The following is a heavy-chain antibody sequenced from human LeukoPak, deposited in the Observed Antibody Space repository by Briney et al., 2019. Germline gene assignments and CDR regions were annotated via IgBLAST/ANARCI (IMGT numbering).Heavy chain of an antibody. V-gene: IGHV4-59*01. Sequence: SETLFLTCTVSGGSISSYYWSWIRQPPGKGLEWIGYIYYSGSTNYNPSLKSRVTISVDTSKNQFSLKLSSVTAADTAVYYCARDSDGCFDYWGQGTLVTVSS. CDR2: IYYSGST. J-gene: IGHJ4*02. CDR1: GGSISSYY. CDR3: ARDSDGCFDY.